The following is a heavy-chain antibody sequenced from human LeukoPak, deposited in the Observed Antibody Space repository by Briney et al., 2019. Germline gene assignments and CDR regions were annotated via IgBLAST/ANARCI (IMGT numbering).Heavy chain of an antibody. V-gene: IGHV1-69*05. J-gene: IGHJ4*02. D-gene: IGHD5-12*01. CDR1: GGTFSSYA. CDR2: IIPIFGTA. Sequence: ASVKVSCKASGGTFSSYAISWVRQAPGQGLEWMGGIIPIFGTANYTQKFQGRITITTDESTSTAYMELSSLRSEDTAVYYCARDTGYPEDYWGQGTLVTVSS. CDR3: ARDTGYPEDY.